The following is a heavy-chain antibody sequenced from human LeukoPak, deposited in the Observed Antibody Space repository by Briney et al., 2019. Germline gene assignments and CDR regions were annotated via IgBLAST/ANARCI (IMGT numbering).Heavy chain of an antibody. CDR1: GGSVSSYY. CDR3: ARGRREMAPGWVYFDY. D-gene: IGHD5-24*01. CDR2: IYYSGST. V-gene: IGHV4-59*02. Sequence: SETLSLTCTVSGGSVSSYYWSWIRQPPGKGLEWIGYIYYSGSTNYNPSLKSRVSISVDTSKNQFSLKLSSVTAADTAVYYCARGRREMAPGWVYFDYWGQGTLVTVSS. J-gene: IGHJ4*02.